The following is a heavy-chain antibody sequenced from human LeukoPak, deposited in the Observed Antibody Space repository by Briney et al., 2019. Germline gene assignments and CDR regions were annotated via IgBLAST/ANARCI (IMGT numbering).Heavy chain of an antibody. CDR2: IKEDGSEI. V-gene: IGHV3-7*01. CDR3: ARDRGYSTFDY. CDR1: AFTFRNYG. J-gene: IGHJ4*02. Sequence: TGGSLRLSCAASAFTFRNYGMSGVRQAPGMGLEWVANIKEDGSEINYVDSVKGRFTISRDNAKNSLYLQMNSLRVDDTAVYYCARDRGYSTFDYWGQGTLVTVSS. D-gene: IGHD4-23*01.